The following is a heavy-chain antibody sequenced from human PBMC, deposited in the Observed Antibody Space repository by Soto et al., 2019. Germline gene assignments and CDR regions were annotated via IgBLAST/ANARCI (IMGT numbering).Heavy chain of an antibody. D-gene: IGHD3-3*01. V-gene: IGHV3-48*02. Sequence: PGGSLRLSCAASGFTFSSYSMNWVRQAPGKGLEWVSYISSSSSTIYYADSVKGRFTISRDNAKNSLYLQMNSLGDEDTAVYYCARNDFWSGYPNYYYYGMDVWGQGTXVTVSS. CDR3: ARNDFWSGYPNYYYYGMDV. CDR2: ISSSSSTI. CDR1: GFTFSSYS. J-gene: IGHJ6*02.